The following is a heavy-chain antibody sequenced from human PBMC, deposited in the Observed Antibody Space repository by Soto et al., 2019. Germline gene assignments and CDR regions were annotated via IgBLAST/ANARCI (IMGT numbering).Heavy chain of an antibody. Sequence: EVQLVESGGGLVQPGGSLRLSCTASGFTLTNYAMNWVRQAPGKGLEWVSYISSSSAAIFYADSVKGRFTISRDNAKNSLYLQMNRLRDEDTAVYYCARDQSMGRVLFYYMDVWGSGTPVTVSS. J-gene: IGHJ6*03. CDR2: ISSSSAAI. V-gene: IGHV3-48*02. CDR3: ARDQSMGRVLFYYMDV. D-gene: IGHD1-26*01. CDR1: GFTLTNYA.